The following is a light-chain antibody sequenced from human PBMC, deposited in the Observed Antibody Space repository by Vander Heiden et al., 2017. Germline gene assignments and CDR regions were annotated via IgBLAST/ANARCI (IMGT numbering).Light chain of an antibody. Sequence: DLQMTQSPSSLSASVGDRVTITCQASQDISNYLNWYQQKPGKAPKLLIYGASNLETGVPSRFSGSGSGTDFTFTISSLQPEDIATYYCQQYDSFPCTFGRGTKVEIK. CDR2: GAS. V-gene: IGKV1-33*01. CDR3: QQYDSFPCT. J-gene: IGKJ4*01. CDR1: QDISNY.